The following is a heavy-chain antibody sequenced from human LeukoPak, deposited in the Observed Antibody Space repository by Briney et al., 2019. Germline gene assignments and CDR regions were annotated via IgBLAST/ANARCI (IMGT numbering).Heavy chain of an antibody. D-gene: IGHD1-26*01. CDR1: GGSISSSNW. CDR3: ARDYRLTQIQY. J-gene: IGHJ1*01. Sequence: SGTLSLTCAVSGGSISSSNWWNRVRQPPGKGLEWIGEIYHTGSTYYNPSLKSRVTISVDTSKNQFSLRLSSVTAADTAVYYCARDYRLTQIQYWGQGTLVTVSS. CDR2: IYHTGST. V-gene: IGHV4-4*02.